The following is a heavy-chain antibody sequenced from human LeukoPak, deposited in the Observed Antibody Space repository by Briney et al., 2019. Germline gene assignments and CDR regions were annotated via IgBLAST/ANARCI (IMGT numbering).Heavy chain of an antibody. V-gene: IGHV3-23*01. CDR2: ISGSGGST. CDR3: AKGERGYSGYDHFDY. CDR1: GFTFSSYA. J-gene: IGHJ4*02. D-gene: IGHD5-12*01. Sequence: QSGGSLRHSCAASGFTFSSYAMSWVRQAPGKGLEWVSAISGSGGSTYYADSVKGRFTISRDNSKNTLYLQMDSLRAEDTAVYYCAKGERGYSGYDHFDYWGQGTLVTVSS.